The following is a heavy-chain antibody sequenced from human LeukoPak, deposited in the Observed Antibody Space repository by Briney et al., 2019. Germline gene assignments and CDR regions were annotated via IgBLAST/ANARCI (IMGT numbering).Heavy chain of an antibody. CDR1: GFIFSSHC. D-gene: IGHD1-26*01. Sequence: GGSLRLSCAASGFIFSSHCMHRVRQAPGKGLIWISRINTDGSSTTYADSVKGRFTVSRDNAKNTLYLQMNSLRAEDTAVYFCARSGGSNQPYDYWGQGILVTVSS. V-gene: IGHV3-74*01. CDR3: ARSGGSNQPYDY. CDR2: INTDGSST. J-gene: IGHJ4*02.